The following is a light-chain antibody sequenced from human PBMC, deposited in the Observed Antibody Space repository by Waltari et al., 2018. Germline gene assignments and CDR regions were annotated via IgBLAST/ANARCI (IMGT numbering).Light chain of an antibody. Sequence: DVVMTQSPLSLPVTLGQPASISCRSSQSLVHSDGNTYLNWCQQRPGQSPRRLIYKASNRDPGVPDRFSGSGSGTNFTLKISRVEAEDVGVYYCMQGTHWPLYTFGQGTKLEIK. CDR2: KAS. CDR3: MQGTHWPLYT. J-gene: IGKJ2*01. CDR1: QSLVHSDGNTY. V-gene: IGKV2-30*02.